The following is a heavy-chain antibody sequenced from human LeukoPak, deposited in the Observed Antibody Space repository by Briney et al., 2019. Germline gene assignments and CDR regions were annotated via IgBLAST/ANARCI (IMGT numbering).Heavy chain of an antibody. V-gene: IGHV1-18*01. J-gene: IGHJ4*02. Sequence: GASGKVSFTSSGYTFTSYGISWVRQAPGQGLGLMGWISAYNGNTNYAQKLQGRVTMTTDTSTSTAYMELRSLRSDDTAVYYCARDNVRITIFGVAPYPRYYFVYWGQGTLATVPS. D-gene: IGHD3-3*01. CDR3: ARDNVRITIFGVAPYPRYYFVY. CDR2: ISAYNGNT. CDR1: GYTFTSYG.